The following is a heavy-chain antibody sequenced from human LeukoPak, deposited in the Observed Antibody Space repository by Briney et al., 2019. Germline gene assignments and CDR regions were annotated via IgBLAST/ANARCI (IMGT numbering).Heavy chain of an antibody. V-gene: IGHV1-69*05. J-gene: IGHJ6*03. D-gene: IGHD4-17*01. CDR3: ARGGNYGAYYYYYYMDV. Sequence: PVKVSCKASGGTFSSYAISWVRQAPGQGREWMGGIIPIFGTANYAQKFQGRVTITTDESTSTAYMELSSLRSEDTAVYYCARGGNYGAYYYYYYMDVWGKGTTVTVSS. CDR2: IIPIFGTA. CDR1: GGTFSSYA.